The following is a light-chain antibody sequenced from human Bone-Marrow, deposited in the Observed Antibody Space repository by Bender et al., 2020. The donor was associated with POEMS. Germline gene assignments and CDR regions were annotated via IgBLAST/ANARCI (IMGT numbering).Light chain of an antibody. V-gene: IGLV3-21*02. CDR3: QVWDSSSDHYV. CDR1: NIGSKS. Sequence: SYVLTQPPSVSVAPGQTARITCGGNNIGSKSVSWYQQRPGQAPVLVVYDDIDRPSGIPERFSGSNSGNTATLTIGGVEAGDEADYYCQVWDSSSDHYVFGTGTKVTVL. J-gene: IGLJ1*01. CDR2: DDI.